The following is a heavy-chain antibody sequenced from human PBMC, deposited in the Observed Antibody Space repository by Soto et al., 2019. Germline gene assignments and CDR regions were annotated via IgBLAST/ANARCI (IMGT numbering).Heavy chain of an antibody. CDR2: IIPISGTA. CDR3: ARSQGSSTSLEIYYYYYYGMDV. D-gene: IGHD2-2*01. J-gene: IGHJ6*02. Sequence: SVKVSCKSSGVTFSSYAISWVRQAPGQGLEWMGGIIPISGTANYAQKFQGRVTITADESTSTAYMELSSLRSEDTAVYYCARSQGSSTSLEIYYYYYYGMDVWGQGTTVTVSS. CDR1: GVTFSSYA. V-gene: IGHV1-69*13.